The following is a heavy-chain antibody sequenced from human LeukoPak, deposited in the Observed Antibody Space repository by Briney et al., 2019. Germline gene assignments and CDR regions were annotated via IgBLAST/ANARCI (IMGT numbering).Heavy chain of an antibody. J-gene: IGHJ4*02. D-gene: IGHD2-21*01. CDR1: GLTFTNYA. CDR2: ISDTYATT. V-gene: IGHV3-23*01. CDR3: VRHDSFIPF. Sequence: GGSLRLSCAASGLTFTNYAMTWVRQAPGKGLEWVSSISDTYATTYYTDSVKGRCTISRDNSKNTVYLQLNNLRAEDTAVYFCVRHDSFIPFWGQGTLVTVSS.